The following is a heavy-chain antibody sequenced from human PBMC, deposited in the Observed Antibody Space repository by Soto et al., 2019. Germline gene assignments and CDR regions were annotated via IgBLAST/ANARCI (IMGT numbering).Heavy chain of an antibody. CDR2: ISYDGSNK. D-gene: IGHD3-10*01. CDR3: AKGGNMVRGVTPDIDY. V-gene: IGHV3-30*18. J-gene: IGHJ4*02. Sequence: GGSLRLSCAASGFTFSSYGMHWVRQAPGKGLEWVAVISYDGSNKYYADSVKGRFTISRDNSKNTLYLQMNSLRAEDTAVYYCAKGGNMVRGVTPDIDYWGQGTLVTVSS. CDR1: GFTFSSYG.